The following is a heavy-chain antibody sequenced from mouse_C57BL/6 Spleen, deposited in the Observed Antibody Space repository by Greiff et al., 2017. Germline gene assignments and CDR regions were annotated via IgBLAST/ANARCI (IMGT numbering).Heavy chain of an antibody. J-gene: IGHJ2*01. CDR3: AMGLGRAFDY. CDR1: GYTFTSYW. Sequence: QVQLQQPGAELVMPGASVKLSCKASGYTFTSYWMHWVKQRPGQGLEWIGEIDPSDSYTNYNQKFKGKSTLTVDKSSSTAYMQLSSLTSEDSAVYYCAMGLGRAFDYWGQGTTLTVSS. V-gene: IGHV1-69*01. D-gene: IGHD4-1*01. CDR2: IDPSDSYT.